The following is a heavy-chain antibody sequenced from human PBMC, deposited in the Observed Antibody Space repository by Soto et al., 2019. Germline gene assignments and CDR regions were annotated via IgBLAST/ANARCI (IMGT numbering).Heavy chain of an antibody. D-gene: IGHD6-25*01. V-gene: IGHV3-21*01. Sequence: PGGSLRLSCAASGFTFRSFTMNWVRQAPGKGLEWVSTISSNSAYIYYTDALRGRFTISRDNAKKSLHLQMNSLRAEDTAVYYCTRDASRDSSGRGWLDPWGQGTMVTVSS. CDR2: ISSNSAYI. CDR3: TRDASRDSSGRGWLDP. CDR1: GFTFRSFT. J-gene: IGHJ5*02.